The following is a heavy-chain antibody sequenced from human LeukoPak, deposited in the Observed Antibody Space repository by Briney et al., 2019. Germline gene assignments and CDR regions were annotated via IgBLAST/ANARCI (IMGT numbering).Heavy chain of an antibody. CDR1: GFSFDTYW. D-gene: IGHD6-19*01. V-gene: IGHV3-7*01. CDR2: IKQDGSEK. CDR3: ARRLWSIAVAGTGAFDI. Sequence: GGSLRLSCAVSGFSFDTYWMTWVRQAPGKGLEWVANIKQDGSEKYYVDSVKGRFTISRDNAKNSLYLQMNSLRAEDTAVYYCARRLWSIAVAGTGAFDIWGQGTMVTVSS. J-gene: IGHJ3*02.